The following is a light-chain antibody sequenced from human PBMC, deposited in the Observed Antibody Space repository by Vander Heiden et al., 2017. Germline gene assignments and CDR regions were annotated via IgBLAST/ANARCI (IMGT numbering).Light chain of an antibody. CDR1: KLGDKY. Sequence: SQPTQPSSLSVSPGQTASITCSGDKLGDKYACWYQQKPGQSPGRVIYQDSKRPSGIPERFSGSNSGNTATLTISGTQAMDEADYYCQAWDSSTVVFGGGTKLTVL. V-gene: IGLV3-1*01. CDR2: QDS. CDR3: QAWDSSTVV. J-gene: IGLJ2*01.